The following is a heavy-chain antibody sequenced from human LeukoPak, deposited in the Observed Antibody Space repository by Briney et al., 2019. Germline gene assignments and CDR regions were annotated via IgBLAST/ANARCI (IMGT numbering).Heavy chain of an antibody. V-gene: IGHV4-61*01. D-gene: IGHD5-12*01. CDR1: GGSFSSGSYY. CDR3: ASTRAYSSYDSWRGNWFDP. CDR2: VYYRGST. Sequence: SETLSLTCTVSGGSFSSGSYYWSWIRQPPGKGLEWIGCVYYRGSTKYTPSLESRVTISTGTSQNQFSLRLSSVTAADTAVYYCASTRAYSSYDSWRGNWFDPWGQGTLVTVSS. J-gene: IGHJ5*02.